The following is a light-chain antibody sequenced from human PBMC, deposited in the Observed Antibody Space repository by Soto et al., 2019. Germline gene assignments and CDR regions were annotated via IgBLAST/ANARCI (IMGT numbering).Light chain of an antibody. CDR3: SSYTSTNFVI. J-gene: IGLJ2*01. Sequence: QSALTQPASVSGSPGQSITISCTGSSGDIGDYKYVSWYKQHPGKAPKLMIYDVSNRPSGVSNRFSASKSGNTASLTISGLQAEVEADYYCSSYTSTNFVIFGGGTQLTVL. CDR1: SGDIGDYKY. V-gene: IGLV2-14*01. CDR2: DVS.